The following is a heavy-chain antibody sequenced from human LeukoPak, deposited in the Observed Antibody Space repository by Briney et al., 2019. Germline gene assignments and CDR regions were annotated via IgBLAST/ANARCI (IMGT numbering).Heavy chain of an antibody. Sequence: QPGGSLRLSCAASGFTFSSYAMSWVRQAPGKGLEWVSAISGSGGSTYYADSVKGRFTIYRDNSKNTLYLQMNSLRAEDTAVYYCANVPSPQAARWFGGWGQGTLVTVSS. J-gene: IGHJ4*02. CDR2: ISGSGGST. D-gene: IGHD3-10*01. CDR1: GFTFSSYA. CDR3: ANVPSPQAARWFGG. V-gene: IGHV3-23*01.